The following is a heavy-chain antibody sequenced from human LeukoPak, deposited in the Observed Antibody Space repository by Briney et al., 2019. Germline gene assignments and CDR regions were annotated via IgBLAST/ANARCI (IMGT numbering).Heavy chain of an antibody. V-gene: IGHV3-48*02. CDR3: ARGQSDLTY. CDR1: GFIFRTYS. CDR2: ISSSSSII. J-gene: IGHJ4*01. D-gene: IGHD2-21*01. Sequence: GGSLRLSYAASGFIFRTYSMHWVRQAPGKGLEWVSYISSSSSIISYADSVKGRFTISRDNAKNSLYLQMNSLRDEDTAVYYCARGQSDLTYWGHGTLVTVSS.